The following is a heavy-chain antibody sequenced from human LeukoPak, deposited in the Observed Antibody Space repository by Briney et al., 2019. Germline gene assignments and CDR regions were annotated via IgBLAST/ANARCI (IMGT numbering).Heavy chain of an antibody. D-gene: IGHD6-19*01. CDR3: AKDPGSSGWYAQAFDI. J-gene: IGHJ3*02. CDR1: GFTFSSYG. V-gene: IGHV3-30*02. Sequence: PGGSLRLSCAASGFTFSSYGMHWVRQAPGKGLEWVAFIRYDGSNKYYADSVTGRFTISRDNSKNTLYLQMNSLRAEDTAVYYCAKDPGSSGWYAQAFDIWGQGTMVTVSS. CDR2: IRYDGSNK.